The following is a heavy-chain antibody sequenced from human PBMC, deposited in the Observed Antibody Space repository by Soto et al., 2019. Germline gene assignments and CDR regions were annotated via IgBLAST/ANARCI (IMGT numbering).Heavy chain of an antibody. CDR2: MSGSGGST. CDR3: AKPCSGGSCYYFDY. J-gene: IGHJ4*02. CDR1: GFTFSNYA. V-gene: IGHV3-23*01. D-gene: IGHD2-15*01. Sequence: GGSLRLSCAASGFTFSNYAMRWVRQAPGKGLEWVAAMSGSGGSTYYADSVKGRFTISRDNSKNTLYLQMNSLRAEDTAVYYCAKPCSGGSCYYFDYWGQGTLVTVSS.